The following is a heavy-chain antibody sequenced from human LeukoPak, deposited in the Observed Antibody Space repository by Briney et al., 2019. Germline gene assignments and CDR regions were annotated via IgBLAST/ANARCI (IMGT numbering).Heavy chain of an antibody. CDR2: IYTSGST. V-gene: IGHV4-4*07. CDR1: GGSISSYY. CDR3: ARDRVAVARVWYFDL. J-gene: IGHJ2*01. D-gene: IGHD6-19*01. Sequence: SETLSLTCTVSGGSISSYYWSWIRQPAGKGLEWIGRIYTSGSTNYNPSLKSRVTMSVDTSKNQFSLKLSSVTAADTAVYYCARDRVAVARVWYFDLWGRGTLVTVSS.